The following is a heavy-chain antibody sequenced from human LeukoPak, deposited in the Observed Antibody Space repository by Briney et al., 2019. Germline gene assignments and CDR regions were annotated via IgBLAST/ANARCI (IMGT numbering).Heavy chain of an antibody. J-gene: IGHJ4*02. V-gene: IGHV4-61*02. D-gene: IGHD3-22*01. Sequence: SETLSLTCTVSGGSISSGSYYWSWIRQPAGKGLEWIGRIYTSGSTNYNPSLKSRVTISVDTSKNQFSLKLSSVTAADTAVYYCARVRVDSSGPFDYWGQGTLVTVSS. CDR2: IYTSGST. CDR3: ARVRVDSSGPFDY. CDR1: GGSISSGSYY.